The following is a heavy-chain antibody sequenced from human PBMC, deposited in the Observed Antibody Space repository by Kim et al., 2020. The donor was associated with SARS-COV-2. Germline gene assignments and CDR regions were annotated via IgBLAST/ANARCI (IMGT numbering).Heavy chain of an antibody. Sequence: GGSLRLSCAASGFTFSSYDMHWVRQATGKGLEWVSAIGTAGDTYYPGSVKGRFTISRENAKNSLYLQMNSLRAGDTAVYYCARGGSGSYGGMDVWGQGTTVTVSS. V-gene: IGHV3-13*01. CDR1: GFTFSSYD. J-gene: IGHJ6*02. CDR2: IGTAGDT. D-gene: IGHD1-26*01. CDR3: ARGGSGSYGGMDV.